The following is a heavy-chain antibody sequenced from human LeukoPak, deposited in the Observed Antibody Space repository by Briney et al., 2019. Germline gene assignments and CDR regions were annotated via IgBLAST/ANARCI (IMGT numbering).Heavy chain of an antibody. CDR2: IYYSGST. CDR3: ARGRMDPRYNWFDP. D-gene: IGHD2-15*01. CDR1: GGSISSYY. Sequence: SETLSLTCTVPGGSISSYYWSWIRQPPGKGLEWIGYIYYSGSTNYNPSLKSRVTISVDTSKNQFSLKLSSVTAADTAVYYCARGRMDPRYNWFDPWGQGTLVTVSS. J-gene: IGHJ5*02. V-gene: IGHV4-59*01.